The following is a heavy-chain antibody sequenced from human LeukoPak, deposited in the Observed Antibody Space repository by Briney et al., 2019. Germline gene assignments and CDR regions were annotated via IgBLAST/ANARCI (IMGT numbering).Heavy chain of an antibody. J-gene: IGHJ6*02. D-gene: IGHD3-3*01. CDR1: GGSISSGDYY. V-gene: IGHV4-30-4*01. CDR2: IYYSGST. CDR3: ARGLGLRRFLEWSHPFYGMDV. Sequence: SQTLSLTCTVSGGSISSGDYYWSWIRQPPGKGLEWIGYIYYSGSTYYNPSLKSRVTISVDTSKNQFSLKLSSVTAADTAVYYCARGLGLRRFLEWSHPFYGMDVWGQGTTVTVSS.